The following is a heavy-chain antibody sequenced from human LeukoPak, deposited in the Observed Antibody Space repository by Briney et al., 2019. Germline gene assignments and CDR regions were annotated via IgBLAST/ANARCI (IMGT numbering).Heavy chain of an antibody. CDR1: GFTVSNSF. V-gene: IGHV3-23*01. J-gene: IGHJ4*02. CDR2: ISGSGGSP. D-gene: IGHD2-2*01. Sequence: GGSLRLSCAASGFTVSNSFMSWIRQAPGRGLEWVSVISGSGGSPDYTDSVKGRFTISRDNSKNTLYLQMNSLRAEDTAVYYCAKGGKTIMCPTSCYDYWGQGTLVTVSS. CDR3: AKGGKTIMCPTSCYDY.